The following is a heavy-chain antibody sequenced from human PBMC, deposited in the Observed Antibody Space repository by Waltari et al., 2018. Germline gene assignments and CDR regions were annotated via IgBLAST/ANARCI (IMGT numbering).Heavy chain of an antibody. CDR3: ARGASEYMDNYFDY. V-gene: IGHV4-30-4*08. J-gene: IGHJ4*02. CDR2: IDYRGRT. CDR1: GGSISSGDYY. D-gene: IGHD1-26*01. Sequence: QVQLQESGPGLVKPSQTLSLTCTVSGGSISSGDYYWSWIRQPPGKGLEWIGYIDYRGRTYYNPSLKSRVTISVDTSKNQFSLKLSSVTAADTAVYYCARGASEYMDNYFDYWGQGTLVTVSS.